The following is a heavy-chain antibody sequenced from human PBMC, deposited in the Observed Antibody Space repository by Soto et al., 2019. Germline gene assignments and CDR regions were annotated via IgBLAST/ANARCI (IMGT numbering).Heavy chain of an antibody. CDR1: GYSFTSYW. Sequence: GESLRISCKGSGYSFTSYWISWVLQMPGKGLEWMGRIDPSDSYTNYSPSFQGHVTISADKSISTAYLQWSRLKASDTAMYYCARYRVVVVPAAITYGMDVWGQGTTVTVSS. CDR3: ARYRVVVVPAAITYGMDV. V-gene: IGHV5-10-1*01. D-gene: IGHD2-2*01. CDR2: IDPSDSYT. J-gene: IGHJ6*02.